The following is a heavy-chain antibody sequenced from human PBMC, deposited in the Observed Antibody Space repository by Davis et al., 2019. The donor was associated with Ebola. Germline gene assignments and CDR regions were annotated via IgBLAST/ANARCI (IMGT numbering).Heavy chain of an antibody. CDR2: IIATLGIA. CDR3: AVSDTSGWYGILQH. CDR1: GGTFNSYT. D-gene: IGHD6-19*01. Sequence: SVKVSCKASGGTFNSYTISWMRQAPGQGLEWMGRIIATLGIADYAQKFQGRVTVIADRSTSTAYMELRSLRSEDTATYYCAVSDTSGWYGILQHWGQGTLVTVSS. V-gene: IGHV1-69*02. J-gene: IGHJ1*01.